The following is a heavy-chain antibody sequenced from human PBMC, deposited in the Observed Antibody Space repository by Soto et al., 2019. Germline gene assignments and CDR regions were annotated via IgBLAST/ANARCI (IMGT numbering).Heavy chain of an antibody. CDR2: ISGSGGST. CDR3: AKDGQQLVRDYYYYMDV. Sequence: GGSVRLSCEASGFTVSSYGRSWVHQTKGKGLEWVSAISGSGGSTYYADSVKGRFTISRDNSKNTLYLQMNSLRAEDTAVYYCAKDGQQLVRDYYYYMDVWGKGTTVTVSS. J-gene: IGHJ6*03. D-gene: IGHD6-6*01. CDR1: GFTVSSYG. V-gene: IGHV3-23*01.